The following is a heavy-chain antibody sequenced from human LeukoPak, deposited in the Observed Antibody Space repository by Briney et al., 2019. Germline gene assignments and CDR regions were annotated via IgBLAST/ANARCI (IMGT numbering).Heavy chain of an antibody. CDR2: TYYRSKWLN. Sequence: SQTLSLTCAISGDSVSRNTAAWNWIRQSPSRGLEWPGRTYYRSKWLNDYALSVKSRIIVNPDTSKNQFSLQLMSVTPDDTAVYYCARGPPFDYWGQGILVTVSS. J-gene: IGHJ4*02. V-gene: IGHV6-1*01. CDR1: GDSVSRNTAA. CDR3: ARGPPFDY.